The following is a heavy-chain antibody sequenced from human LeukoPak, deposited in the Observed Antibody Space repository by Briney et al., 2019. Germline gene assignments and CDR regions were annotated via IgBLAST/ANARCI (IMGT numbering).Heavy chain of an antibody. V-gene: IGHV3-21*01. Sequence: GGSLRLSCAASGFTFSSYSMNWVRQAPGEGLEWVSSISSSSSYIYYADSVKGRFTISRDNAKNSLYLQMNSLRAEDTAVYYCARDQSRGLVGASPDAFDIWGQGTMVTVSS. D-gene: IGHD1-26*01. CDR2: ISSSSSYI. CDR1: GFTFSSYS. J-gene: IGHJ3*02. CDR3: ARDQSRGLVGASPDAFDI.